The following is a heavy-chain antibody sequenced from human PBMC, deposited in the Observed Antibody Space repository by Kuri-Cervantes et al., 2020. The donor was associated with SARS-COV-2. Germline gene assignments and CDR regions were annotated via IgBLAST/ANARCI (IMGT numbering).Heavy chain of an antibody. V-gene: IGHV3-9*01. CDR1: GFTFENYA. CDR2: ISWYSGTI. J-gene: IGHJ4*02. CDR3: AGGIAATNAFDI. D-gene: IGHD6-13*01. Sequence: SLKISCAASGFTFENYAMHWVRQAPGKGLEWVSGISWYSGTIGYADSVKGRFTISRDNSKNTLCLQMNSLRAEDTAVYYCAGGIAATNAFDIWGQGTLVTVSS.